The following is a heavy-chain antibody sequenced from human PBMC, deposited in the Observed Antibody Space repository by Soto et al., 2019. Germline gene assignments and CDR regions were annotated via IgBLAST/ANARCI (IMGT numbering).Heavy chain of an antibody. D-gene: IGHD5-18*01. CDR3: ARDRYGYSHLDY. J-gene: IGHJ4*02. CDR2: IYYSGTT. CDR1: SGSINSGDYY. V-gene: IGHV4-31*03. Sequence: QGQLQESGPGLVKPSQTLSLTGTVSSGSINSGDYYWSWIRQHPGKGLEWTGYIYYSGTTYSHQSLQSRVTISAETSKNQFSLKMSSVTAAVTAVDYCARDRYGYSHLDYRGQGTLVTVSS.